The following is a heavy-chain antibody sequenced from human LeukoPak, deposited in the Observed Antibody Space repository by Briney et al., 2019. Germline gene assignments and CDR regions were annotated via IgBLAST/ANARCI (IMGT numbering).Heavy chain of an antibody. CDR3: AKGPDYDILSGFFS. Sequence: GGSLRLSCVASGFTFEDCAMHWVRQAPGKGLEWVSGISWDSGNIGYADSVKGRFTISRDNVQNTLYLQMNSLRTDDTALYYCAKGPDYDILSGFFSWGQGTLVTVSS. CDR1: GFTFEDCA. D-gene: IGHD3-9*01. V-gene: IGHV3-9*01. CDR2: ISWDSGNI. J-gene: IGHJ4*02.